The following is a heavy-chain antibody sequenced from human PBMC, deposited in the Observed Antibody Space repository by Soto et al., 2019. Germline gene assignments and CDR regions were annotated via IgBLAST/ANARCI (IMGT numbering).Heavy chain of an antibody. J-gene: IGHJ4*02. Sequence: VASVNVSCKASGYTFTDFGLIWVRQAPGQGPEWMGWVSAYNGNTNYAQKLQGRVTMTRDTSTSTAYMELRSLRSDDTAMYYCAREMPGYCSNSACLPGYWGQGTLVTVSS. CDR2: VSAYNGNT. D-gene: IGHD2-2*03. CDR1: GYTFTDFG. CDR3: AREMPGYCSNSACLPGY. V-gene: IGHV1-18*01.